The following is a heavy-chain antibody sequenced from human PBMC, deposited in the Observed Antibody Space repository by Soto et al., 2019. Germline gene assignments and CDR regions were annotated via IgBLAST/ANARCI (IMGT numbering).Heavy chain of an antibody. CDR2: IYSGGST. Sequence: GGSLRLSCAASGFTVSSNYMSWVRQAPGKGLEWVSVIYSGGSTYYADSVKGRFTISRHNSKNTLHLQMNSLRAEDTAVYYCAKDDNYDFWISLDVWGKGTTVTVSS. CDR3: AKDDNYDFWISLDV. V-gene: IGHV3-53*01. CDR1: GFTVSSNY. J-gene: IGHJ6*04. D-gene: IGHD3-3*01.